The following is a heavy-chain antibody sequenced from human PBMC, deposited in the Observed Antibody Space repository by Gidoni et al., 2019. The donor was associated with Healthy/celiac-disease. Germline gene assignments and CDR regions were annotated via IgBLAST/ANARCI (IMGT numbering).Heavy chain of an antibody. CDR3: AREVGLDY. V-gene: IGHV3-33*01. J-gene: IGHJ4*02. D-gene: IGHD1-26*01. CDR2: IWYDGSNK. Sequence: QVQLVLSGGGVVQPGRSLRLSCSASGFTFSSYGMHWVRQAPGKGLEWVAVIWYDGSNKYYADAVKGRFTISRDNSKNTLYLQMNSLRAEDTAVYYCAREVGLDYWGQGTLVTVSS. CDR1: GFTFSSYG.